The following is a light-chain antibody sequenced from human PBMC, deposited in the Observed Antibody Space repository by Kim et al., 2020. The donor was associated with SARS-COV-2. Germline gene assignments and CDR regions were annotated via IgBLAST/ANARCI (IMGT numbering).Light chain of an antibody. CDR1: SSDVGRYNY. V-gene: IGLV2-14*04. Sequence: HSITIACTLSSSDVGRYNYVSWHQQNPGKAPKFMIYDVSKRPSGVANRFSGSKSGNTASLTISGLQAEDEADYYCGSYTSSNTWVFSGGTQLTVL. CDR3: GSYTSSNTWV. CDR2: DVS. J-gene: IGLJ3*02.